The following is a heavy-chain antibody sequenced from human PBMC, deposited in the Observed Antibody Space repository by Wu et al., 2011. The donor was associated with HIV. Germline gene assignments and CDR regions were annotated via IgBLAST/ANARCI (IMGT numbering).Heavy chain of an antibody. CDR2: IIPLSGAP. V-gene: IGHV1-69*12. D-gene: IGHD3-3*01. Sequence: QVRLVQSGGEVKKPGSSVKVSCKASGGNNNIYAITWLRQAPGQGLEWMGQIIPLSGAPHYAQKFQGRVTMTAGESTSTAYMELRGLRSEDTAVYYCARRAGERFFDFWGQGTTVTVSS. J-gene: IGHJ4*02. CDR3: ARRAGERFFDF. CDR1: GGNNNIYA.